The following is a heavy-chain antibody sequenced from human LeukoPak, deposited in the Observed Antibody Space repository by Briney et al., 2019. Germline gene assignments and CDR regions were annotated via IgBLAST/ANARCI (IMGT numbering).Heavy chain of an antibody. D-gene: IGHD5-12*01. V-gene: IGHV1-3*01. Sequence: GASVKDSCKASGYPFRSYVIHWLRQAPGQSLEWIGWINPANGNAKYSQNFQGRVTITRDTSASVVYMELSSLRYEDTAVYYCARDGYDADGYLDYWGQGALVPVSS. CDR3: ARDGYDADGYLDY. CDR2: INPANGNA. J-gene: IGHJ4*02. CDR1: GYPFRSYV.